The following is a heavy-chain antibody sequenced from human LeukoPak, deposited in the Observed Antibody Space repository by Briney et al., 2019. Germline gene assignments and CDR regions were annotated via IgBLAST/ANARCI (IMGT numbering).Heavy chain of an antibody. V-gene: IGHV3-11*04. Sequence: PGGSLRLSCAASGFTFSDYYMSWIRQAPGKGLEWVSYISSSSSTIYYADSVKGRFTISRDNAKNSLYLQMNSLRAEDTAVYYCAREPCGGDCYSQGPIDYWGQGTLVTVSS. CDR2: ISSSSSTI. CDR1: GFTFSDYY. CDR3: AREPCGGDCYSQGPIDY. D-gene: IGHD2-21*02. J-gene: IGHJ4*02.